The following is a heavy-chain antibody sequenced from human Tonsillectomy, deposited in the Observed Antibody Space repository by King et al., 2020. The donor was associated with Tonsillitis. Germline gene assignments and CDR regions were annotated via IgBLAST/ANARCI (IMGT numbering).Heavy chain of an antibody. CDR3: AKDWSSSLFGLHYYYYGMDV. Sequence: QVQLVESGGGVVQPGRSLRLSCAASGFSLSSYGMHWVRQAPGKGLEWVAVISYDESNKYYADSVKGRFTISRDNSKNTLYLLMNRLRAEDTAVYYCAKDWSSSLFGLHYYYYGMDVWGQGTTVTVSS. D-gene: IGHD6-13*01. V-gene: IGHV3-30*18. CDR2: ISYDESNK. J-gene: IGHJ6*02. CDR1: GFSLSSYG.